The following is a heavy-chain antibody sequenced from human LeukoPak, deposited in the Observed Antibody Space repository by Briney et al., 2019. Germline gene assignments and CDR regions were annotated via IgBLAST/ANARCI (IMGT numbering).Heavy chain of an antibody. CDR3: TRGSGWFDP. CDR2: IRSKAYGGTT. Sequence: GGSLRLSCAASGFTFSSYSMNWVRQAPGKGLEWVGFIRSKAYGGTTEYAASVKGRFTISRDDSKSIAYLQMNSLKTEDTAVYYCTRGSGWFDPWGQGTLVTVSS. J-gene: IGHJ5*02. D-gene: IGHD3-10*01. CDR1: GFTFSSYS. V-gene: IGHV3-49*04.